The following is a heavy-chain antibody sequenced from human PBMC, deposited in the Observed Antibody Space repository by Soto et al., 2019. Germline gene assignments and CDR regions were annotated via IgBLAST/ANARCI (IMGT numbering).Heavy chain of an antibody. D-gene: IGHD3-22*01. J-gene: IGHJ4*02. V-gene: IGHV1-8*01. Sequence: QVQLVQSGAEVKKPGASVKVSCKASGYTFTSYDINWVRQATGQGLEWKGWMNPNSGNTGYAQQFQGRVTMTRNTSISTAYMELSSLRSDDTAVYYCARGRYYYDSSGYYLYFDYWGQGPLVTVSS. CDR1: GYTFTSYD. CDR3: ARGRYYYDSSGYYLYFDY. CDR2: MNPNSGNT.